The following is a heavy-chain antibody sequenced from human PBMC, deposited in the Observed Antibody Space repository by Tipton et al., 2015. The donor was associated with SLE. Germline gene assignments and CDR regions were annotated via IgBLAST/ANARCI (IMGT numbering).Heavy chain of an antibody. CDR1: GYSIDSGHF. V-gene: IGHV4-38-2*02. CDR2: ISHTGRS. CDR3: ARHDYDDNGYYMQYFDY. D-gene: IGHD3-22*01. Sequence: LRLSCTVSGYSIDSGHFWGWIRQPPGRALEWLGSISHTGRSYYNTSLQSRITMSLDTSRNQVFLRLSSVTAADTAIYYCARHDYDDNGYYMQYFDYWGQGTLVTVSS. J-gene: IGHJ4*02.